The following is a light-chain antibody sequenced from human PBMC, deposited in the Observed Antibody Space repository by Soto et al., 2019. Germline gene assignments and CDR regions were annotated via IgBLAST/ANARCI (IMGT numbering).Light chain of an antibody. CDR3: HHYGST. CDR2: GAS. J-gene: IGKJ1*01. V-gene: IGKV3-15*01. Sequence: DIVMTQSPATLSVAPGERVTFSCRASQGVSRKLAWYQHKPGQAPRLLISGASTGATGIPARFSGSGSGTEFTLTISSLQSEDCAVYYCHHYGSTFGQGTKVDIK. CDR1: QGVSRK.